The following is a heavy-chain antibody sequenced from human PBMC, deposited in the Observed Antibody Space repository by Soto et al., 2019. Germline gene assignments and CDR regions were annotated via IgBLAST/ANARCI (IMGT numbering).Heavy chain of an antibody. V-gene: IGHV1-18*01. CDR1: GYTLTRYG. Sequence: QVQLIQSGGEVRKPGASVKVSCKASGYTLTRYGLTWVRQAPGQGLEWVGWISTHSGNANYAQKLQGRGTITIDTATSTAYMELRSLTSDDTAVYYCASSREGVSGSYFDFWGQGTLVTVSS. J-gene: IGHJ4*02. CDR3: ASSREGVSGSYFDF. D-gene: IGHD3-10*01. CDR2: ISTHSGNA.